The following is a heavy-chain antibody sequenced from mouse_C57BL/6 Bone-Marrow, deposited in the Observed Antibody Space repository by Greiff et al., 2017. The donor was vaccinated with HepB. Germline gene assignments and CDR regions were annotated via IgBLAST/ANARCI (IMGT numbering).Heavy chain of an antibody. CDR3: ARRGYYGSIFAY. V-gene: IGHV5-6*01. J-gene: IGHJ3*01. CDR2: ISSGGSYT. CDR1: GFTFSSYG. Sequence: EVKLVESGGDLVKPGGSLKLSCAASGFTFSSYGMSWVRQTPDKRLEWVATISSGGSYTYYPDSVKARFTISRDNAKNTLYLQMSSLKSEDTAMYYCARRGYYGSIFAYWGQGTLVTVSA. D-gene: IGHD1-1*01.